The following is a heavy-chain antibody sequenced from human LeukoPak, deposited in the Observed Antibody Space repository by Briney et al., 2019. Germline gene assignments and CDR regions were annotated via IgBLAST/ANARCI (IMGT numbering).Heavy chain of an antibody. V-gene: IGHV4-31*03. CDR3: ARGAGLVVPAAIDY. CDR2: IYYSGST. J-gene: IGHJ4*02. D-gene: IGHD2-2*01. CDR1: GGSISSGGYY. Sequence: SQTLSLTCTVSGGSISSGGYYWSWIRQHPGKGLEWIGYIYYSGSTYYNPSLKSRVTISVDTSKNQFSLKLSSVTAADTAVYYCARGAGLVVPAAIDYWGQGILVTVSS.